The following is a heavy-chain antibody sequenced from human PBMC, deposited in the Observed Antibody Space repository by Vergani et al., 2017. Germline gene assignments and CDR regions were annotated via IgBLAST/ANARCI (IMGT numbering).Heavy chain of an antibody. CDR2: IYHSGST. V-gene: IGHV4-30-2*01. Sequence: QLQLQESGSGLVKPSQTLSLTCAVSGGSISSGGYSWSWIRQPPGKGLEWIGYIYHSGSTYYNPSLKSRVTISVDRSKIQFALKLSSVTAADTAVYYCAREGTDYGDYFDYWGQGTLVTVSS. CDR3: AREGTDYGDYFDY. D-gene: IGHD4-17*01. CDR1: GGSISSGGYS. J-gene: IGHJ4*02.